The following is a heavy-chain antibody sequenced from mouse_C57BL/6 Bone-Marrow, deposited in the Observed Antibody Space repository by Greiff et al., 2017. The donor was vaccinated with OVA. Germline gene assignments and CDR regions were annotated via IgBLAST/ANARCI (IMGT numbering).Heavy chain of an antibody. CDR2: IDPSDSYT. Sequence: QVQLKESGAELVKPGASVKLSCKASGYTFTSYWMQWVKQRPGQGLEWIGEIDPSDSYTNYNQKFKGKATLTVDTSSSTAYMQLSSLTSEDSAVYYCARERWLLRGFDVWGTGTTVTVSS. D-gene: IGHD2-3*01. V-gene: IGHV1-50*01. CDR1: GYTFTSYW. J-gene: IGHJ1*03. CDR3: ARERWLLRGFDV.